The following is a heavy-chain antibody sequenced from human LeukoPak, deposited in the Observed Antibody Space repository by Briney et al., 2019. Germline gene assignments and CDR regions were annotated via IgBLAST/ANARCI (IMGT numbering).Heavy chain of an antibody. D-gene: IGHD2-21*02. CDR2: INHSGST. CDR3: ARVAVSAREYFDY. CDR1: GGSFSGYY. J-gene: IGHJ4*02. V-gene: IGHV4-34*01. Sequence: SETLSLTCAVYGGSFSGYYWSWIRQPPGKGLEWIGEINHSGSTNYNPSLKSRVTISVDTSKNQFSLRLSSVTAADTAVYYCARVAVSAREYFDYWGQGTLVTVSS.